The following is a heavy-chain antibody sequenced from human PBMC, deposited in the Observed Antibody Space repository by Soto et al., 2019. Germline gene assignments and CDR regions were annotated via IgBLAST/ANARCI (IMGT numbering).Heavy chain of an antibody. D-gene: IGHD6-19*01. CDR3: ARDLGGWTDY. CDR1: GYTFTSYA. J-gene: IGHJ4*02. V-gene: IGHV1-3*01. Sequence: QVQLVQSGAEVKKPGASVKVSCKASGYTFTSYAMQWVRQAPGQRLEWMGWINAGNGNTKYSQKFQGRVTITRDTAASTDYMELSSARSEDTAVYYCARDLGGWTDYWGQGTLVTVSS. CDR2: INAGNGNT.